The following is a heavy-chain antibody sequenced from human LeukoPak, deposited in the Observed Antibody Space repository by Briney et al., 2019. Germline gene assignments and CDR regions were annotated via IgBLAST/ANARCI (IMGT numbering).Heavy chain of an antibody. CDR3: ARSSGYGYYYMDV. CDR2: IIPIFGTA. J-gene: IGHJ6*03. V-gene: IGHV1-69*05. CDR1: GGTFSSYA. Sequence: SVKVSCKASGGTFSSYAISWVRQAPGQGLERRGGIIPIFGTANYAHKFQGRVTITTDESTSTAYMELSSLRSEHTAVSYRARSSGYGYYYMDVWGKGTTVTVSS. D-gene: IGHD5-12*01.